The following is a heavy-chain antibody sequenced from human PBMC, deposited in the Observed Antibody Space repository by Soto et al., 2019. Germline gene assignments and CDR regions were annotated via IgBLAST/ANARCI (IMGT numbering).Heavy chain of an antibody. CDR2: ISYDGSNK. CDR1: GFTFSSYA. Sequence: PGGSLRLSCAASGFTFSSYAMHWVRQAPGKGLEWVAVISYDGSNKYYADSVKGRFTISRDNSKNTLYLQMNSLGAEDTAVYYCARDPVKGYWGQGTLVTVSS. CDR3: ARDPVKGY. V-gene: IGHV3-30-3*01. J-gene: IGHJ4*02.